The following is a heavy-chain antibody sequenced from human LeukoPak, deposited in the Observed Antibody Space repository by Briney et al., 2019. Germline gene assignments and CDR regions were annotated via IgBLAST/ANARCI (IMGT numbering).Heavy chain of an antibody. D-gene: IGHD4-11*01. CDR2: FSGSGGST. V-gene: IGHV3-23*01. J-gene: IGHJ4*02. CDR1: GFTLCKYL. Sequence: GGSLRHSRAPSGFTLCKYLVRYVRPAPEKGLECGSAFSGSGGSTYYADSVRGRFTISRDNSKNTLYLQMNSLRAEDTAVYYCAKAPYFDAGTVNFDYWGQGTLVTVSS. CDR3: AKAPYFDAGTVNFDY.